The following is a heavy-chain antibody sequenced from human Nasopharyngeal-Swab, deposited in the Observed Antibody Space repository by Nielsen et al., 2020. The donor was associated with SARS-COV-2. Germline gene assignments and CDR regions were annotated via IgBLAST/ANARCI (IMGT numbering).Heavy chain of an antibody. D-gene: IGHD3-3*01. Sequence: SETLSLTCTVSDYSISSYYWTWIRQPPGKGLEWIGYIYYSGSPNYNPSLKSRVTLSLDTSKSQLSLKLSSVTAADTAVYYCARAPHTIFGVVTTFDYWGQGTLVTVSS. CDR1: DYSISSYY. CDR2: IYYSGSP. V-gene: IGHV4-59*12. J-gene: IGHJ4*02. CDR3: ARAPHTIFGVVTTFDY.